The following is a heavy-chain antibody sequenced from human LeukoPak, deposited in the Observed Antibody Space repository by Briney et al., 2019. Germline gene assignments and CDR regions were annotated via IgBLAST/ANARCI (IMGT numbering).Heavy chain of an antibody. CDR3: ARGQYLYGSGSYYKSWFDP. CDR2: INHSGST. Sequence: SETLSLTCTVSGGSVSSGSYYWSWIRQPPGKGLEWIGEINHSGSTNYNPSLKSRVTISVDTSKNQFSLKLSSVTAADTAVYYCARGQYLYGSGSYYKSWFDPWGQGTLVAVSS. J-gene: IGHJ5*02. CDR1: GGSVSSGSYY. V-gene: IGHV4-39*07. D-gene: IGHD3-10*01.